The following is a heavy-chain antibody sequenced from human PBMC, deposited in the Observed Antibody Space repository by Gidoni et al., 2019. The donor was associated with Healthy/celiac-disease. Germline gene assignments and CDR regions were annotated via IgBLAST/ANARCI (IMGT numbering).Heavy chain of an antibody. Sequence: EVQLVESGGGLVQPGRSLRLCGAAPGFTFDDYAMHWVRQTPGKGLEWGSGISWNSGRIGYADSVKGRFTISRDNAKNSLYLQMNSLRAEDTALYYCTKGQWELPDYWGQGTLVTVSS. CDR2: ISWNSGRI. V-gene: IGHV3-9*01. CDR3: TKGQWELPDY. CDR1: GFTFDDYA. D-gene: IGHD1-26*01. J-gene: IGHJ4*02.